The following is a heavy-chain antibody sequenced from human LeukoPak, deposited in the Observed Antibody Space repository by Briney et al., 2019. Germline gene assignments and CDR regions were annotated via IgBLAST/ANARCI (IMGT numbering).Heavy chain of an antibody. CDR1: GGTFSSYA. J-gene: IGHJ3*02. CDR3: ARARDPLLEMATISDAFDI. V-gene: IGHV1-69*13. Sequence: GASVKVSCKASGGTFSSYAISWVRQAPGQGLEWMGRIIPIFGTANYAQKFQGRVTITADESTSTAYMELSSLRSEDTAVYYCARARDPLLEMATISDAFDIWGQGTMVTVSS. D-gene: IGHD5-24*01. CDR2: IIPIFGTA.